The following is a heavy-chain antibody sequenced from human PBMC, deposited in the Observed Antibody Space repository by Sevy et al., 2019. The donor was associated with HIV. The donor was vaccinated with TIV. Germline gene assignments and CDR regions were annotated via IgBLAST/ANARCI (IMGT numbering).Heavy chain of an antibody. CDR3: ARGTTMIGHGVLSYGMDV. CDR1: GYIFTRYG. V-gene: IGHV1-18*01. D-gene: IGHD3-22*01. J-gene: IGHJ6*02. CDR2: ISNCNGNT. Sequence: ALVKVSCKASGYIFTRYGISWVRQAPGQGLEWMGWISNCNGNTNYAQKVQGRVTMTTDTSTSTAYMELRSLRSDDTAVYYCARGTTMIGHGVLSYGMDVWGQGATVTVSS.